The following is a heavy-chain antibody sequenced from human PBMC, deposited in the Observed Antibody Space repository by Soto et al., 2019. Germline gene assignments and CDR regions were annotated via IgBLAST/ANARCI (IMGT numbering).Heavy chain of an antibody. CDR2: IWYDGSNK. V-gene: IGHV3-33*01. Sequence: GGSLRLSCAASGFTFSSYGMHWVRQAPGKGLEWVAVIWYDGSNKYYADSVKGRFTISRDNSKNTLYLQMNSLRAEDTAVYYCARDVYGSGSYYRYFQHWGQGTLVTVSS. CDR1: GFTFSSYG. D-gene: IGHD3-10*01. J-gene: IGHJ1*01. CDR3: ARDVYGSGSYYRYFQH.